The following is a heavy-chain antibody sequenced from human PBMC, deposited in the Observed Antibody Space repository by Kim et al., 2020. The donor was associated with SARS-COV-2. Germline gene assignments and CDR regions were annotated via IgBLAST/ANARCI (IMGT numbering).Heavy chain of an antibody. CDR1: GFTFDDYA. Sequence: GGSLRLSCAASGFTFDDYAMHWVRQAPGKGLEWVSGISWNSGSIGYADSVKGRFTISRDNAKNSLYLQMNSLRAEDTALYYCAKEYSSSWYISIDAFDIWGQGTMVTVSS. J-gene: IGHJ3*02. CDR2: ISWNSGSI. D-gene: IGHD6-13*01. V-gene: IGHV3-9*01. CDR3: AKEYSSSWYISIDAFDI.